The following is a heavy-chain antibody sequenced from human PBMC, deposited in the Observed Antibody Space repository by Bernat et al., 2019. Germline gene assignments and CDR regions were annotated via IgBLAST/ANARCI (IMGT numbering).Heavy chain of an antibody. J-gene: IGHJ4*02. V-gene: IGHV3-33*01. Sequence: QVQLVESGGGVVQPGRSLRLSCAASGFTFSSYGMHWVRQAPGKGLEGVAVIWYDGSNKYYADSVKGRFTISRDNSKNTLYLQMNSLRAEDTAVYYCARINSGYDWVDYWGQGTLVTVSS. D-gene: IGHD5-12*01. CDR3: ARINSGYDWVDY. CDR1: GFTFSSYG. CDR2: IWYDGSNK.